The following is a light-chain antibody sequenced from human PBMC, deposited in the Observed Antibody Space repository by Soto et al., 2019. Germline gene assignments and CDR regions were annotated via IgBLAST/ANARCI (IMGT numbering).Light chain of an antibody. J-gene: IGKJ1*01. CDR3: QHYHNWPPWT. CDR2: GAS. Sequence: EIVMTQSPATLSVSPGERVTLSCRASQSVSNNLAWYQQKFGQAPRLLIYGASTRATGIPARFSGSGSGTEFTLTISSLQSEDFAVYYCQHYHNWPPWTFGQGTKVEVK. V-gene: IGKV3-15*01. CDR1: QSVSNN.